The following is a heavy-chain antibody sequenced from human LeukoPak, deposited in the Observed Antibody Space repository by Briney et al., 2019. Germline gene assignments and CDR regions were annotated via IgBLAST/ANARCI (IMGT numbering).Heavy chain of an antibody. CDR3: ATTANYFHSSAYYPAYYYFYMDV. D-gene: IGHD3-22*01. J-gene: IGHJ6*03. Sequence: VASVKVSCKASGYDFSRYDINWVRLAPGQGLEWMGWINPNSGGTNYAQNFQGRVTMTRDTSISTAYMELSRLRSDDTAVYYCATTANYFHSSAYYPAYYYFYMDVWGKGTTVTISS. CDR1: GYDFSRYD. V-gene: IGHV1-2*02. CDR2: INPNSGGT.